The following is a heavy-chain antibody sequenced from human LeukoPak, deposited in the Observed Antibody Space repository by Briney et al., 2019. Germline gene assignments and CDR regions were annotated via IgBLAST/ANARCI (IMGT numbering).Heavy chain of an antibody. J-gene: IGHJ4*02. CDR3: TKGVLGGTQSVSAGLDY. CDR2: IWYDGSNK. Sequence: PGRSLRLSSAASGFTFSTYAMHWVRQAPGKGLEWGALIWYDGSNKYYADSVQGRFTISRDNSRNTLYLQMNSLRAEDTAVYYCTKGVLGGTQSVSAGLDYWGQGTLVTVSS. D-gene: IGHD3-16*01. V-gene: IGHV3-33*06. CDR1: GFTFSTYA.